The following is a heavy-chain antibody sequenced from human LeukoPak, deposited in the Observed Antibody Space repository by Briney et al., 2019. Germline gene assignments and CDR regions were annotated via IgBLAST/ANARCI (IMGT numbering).Heavy chain of an antibody. CDR1: GYTFTGYY. CDR3: ARGTRAVAGTNWFDP. CDR2: INPNSGGT. V-gene: IGHV1-2*02. D-gene: IGHD6-19*01. J-gene: IGHJ5*02. Sequence: ASVKVSCKASGYTFTGYYMHWVRQAPGQGLEWMGWINPNSGGTNYAQKFQGRVTMTRDTSTSTVYMELSSLRSEDTAVYYCARGTRAVAGTNWFDPWGQGTLVTVSS.